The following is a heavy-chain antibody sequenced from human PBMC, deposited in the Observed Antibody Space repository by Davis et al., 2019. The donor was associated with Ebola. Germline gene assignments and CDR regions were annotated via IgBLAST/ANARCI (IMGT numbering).Heavy chain of an antibody. CDR1: GYTFTNYG. V-gene: IGHV1-18*01. J-gene: IGHJ6*02. CDR3: ARTLGYCSSTSCYGPDYYYGMDV. D-gene: IGHD2-2*01. CDR2: ISAYNGNT. Sequence: SVKVSCKASGYTFTNYGISWVRQAPGQGLEWMGWISAYNGNTNYAQKLQGRVTMTTDTSTSTAYMELRSLRSDDTAVYYCARTLGYCSSTSCYGPDYYYGMDVWGQGTTVTVSS.